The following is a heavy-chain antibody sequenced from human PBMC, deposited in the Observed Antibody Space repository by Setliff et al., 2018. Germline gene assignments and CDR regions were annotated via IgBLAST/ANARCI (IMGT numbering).Heavy chain of an antibody. J-gene: IGHJ4*02. CDR1: GFTFSRYD. V-gene: IGHV3-13*04. D-gene: IGHD3-3*01. CDR2: TAAAGDT. CDR3: ARDLSGRSDS. Sequence: GGSLRLSCAASGFTFSRYDIHWVRQVTGKGLEWVSGTAAAGDTYYANSVKGRFTISRENAKNTLYLQMNSLRAEDTGVYYCARDLSGRSDSWGQGTLVTVSS.